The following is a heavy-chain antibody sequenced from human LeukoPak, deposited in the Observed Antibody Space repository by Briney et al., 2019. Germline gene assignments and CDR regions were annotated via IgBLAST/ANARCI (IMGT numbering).Heavy chain of an antibody. Sequence: HSGGSLRLSCAASGFPFSYYYMSWIRQAPGKGLEWVASIKHDGSEKYYVDSVKGRFTISRDDAKNSVYLQMNSLRVEDTAVYYCSRDRDSSGSWEINFDYWGQGTLVTVSS. CDR2: IKHDGSEK. CDR3: SRDRDSSGSWEINFDY. CDR1: GFPFSYYY. D-gene: IGHD1-26*01. V-gene: IGHV3-7*01. J-gene: IGHJ4*02.